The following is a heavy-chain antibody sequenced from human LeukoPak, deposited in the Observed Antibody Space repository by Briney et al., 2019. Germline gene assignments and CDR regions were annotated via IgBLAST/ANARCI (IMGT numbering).Heavy chain of an antibody. CDR3: VREARGYHYTYFDY. CDR2: VSSGFHA. Sequence: PGGSLRLSCTASGFTLGSHDMHWVRQIPGQGLEWVAAVSSGFHAFFADSVQGRFTVPREDARNSLYLQMNSLRARDTAVYYCVREARGYHYTYFDYWGQGTLVTVSS. D-gene: IGHD5-18*01. V-gene: IGHV3-13*01. J-gene: IGHJ4*02. CDR1: GFTLGSHD.